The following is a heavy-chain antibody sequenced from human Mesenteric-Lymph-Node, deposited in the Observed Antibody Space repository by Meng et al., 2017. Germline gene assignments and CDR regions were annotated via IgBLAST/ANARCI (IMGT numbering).Heavy chain of an antibody. CDR1: GFTFSNYA. CDR2: ITANGYST. D-gene: IGHD3-3*01. Sequence: GGSLRLSCSVSGFTFSNYAMNWVRQAPGEGLEWVSVITANGYSTYYADSVKGRFTISRDNAKNTLYLQMNSLSAEDTAVYYCARDPGRFLAYYYYGMDVWGQGTTVTVSS. V-gene: IGHV3-23*01. CDR3: ARDPGRFLAYYYYGMDV. J-gene: IGHJ6*02.